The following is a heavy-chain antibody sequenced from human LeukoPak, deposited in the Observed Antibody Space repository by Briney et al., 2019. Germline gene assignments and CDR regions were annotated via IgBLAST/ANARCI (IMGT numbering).Heavy chain of an antibody. V-gene: IGHV3-33*01. CDR1: GFAFSGFG. D-gene: IGHD2-21*01. CDR2: IWYDGTNI. Sequence: GGSLRLSCAASGFAFSGFGMHWVRQAPGKGLEWVAIIWYDGTNIKYVDSVKGRFTISRDNSKNTLYLQMNSLRAEDTAVYYCVRDGGELEADGFDIWGKGTMVTVSS. J-gene: IGHJ3*02. CDR3: VRDGGELEADGFDI.